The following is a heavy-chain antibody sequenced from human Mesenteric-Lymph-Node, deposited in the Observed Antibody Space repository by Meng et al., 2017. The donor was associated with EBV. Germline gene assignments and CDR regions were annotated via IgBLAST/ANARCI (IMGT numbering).Heavy chain of an antibody. J-gene: IGHJ4*02. V-gene: IGHV1-3*01. CDR1: GYSFTEYA. CDR2: MNVDNGKT. D-gene: IGHD3-10*01. Sequence: QVQLLQSGAEVRKPGGSVKVSCKTSGYSFTEYAMHWVRQAPGQGLEWMGWMNVDNGKTKYSEKFQGRVTFTRDKSATTGYMDLSSLTSEDTAVYFCARGPSTYLYGSGSFQLDSWGPGTLVTVSS. CDR3: ARGPSTYLYGSGSFQLDS.